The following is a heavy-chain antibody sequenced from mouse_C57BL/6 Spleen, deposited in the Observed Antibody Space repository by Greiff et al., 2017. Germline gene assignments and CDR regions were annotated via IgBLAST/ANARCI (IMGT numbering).Heavy chain of an antibody. Sequence: VQLQQPGTELVKPGASVKLSCKASGYTFTSYWMHWVKQRPGQGLEWIGDINPSNGGTNYTEKFKSKATLTVDKSSSTAYMQLSSLTSADSAVXYCSRREKLEPMDYWGQGTTLTVSS. CDR3: SRREKLEPMDY. CDR1: GYTFTSYW. CDR2: INPSNGGT. J-gene: IGHJ2*01. D-gene: IGHD4-1*01. V-gene: IGHV1-53*01.